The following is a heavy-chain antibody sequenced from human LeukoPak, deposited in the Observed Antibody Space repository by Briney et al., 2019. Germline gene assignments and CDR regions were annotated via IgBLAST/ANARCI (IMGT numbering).Heavy chain of an antibody. CDR2: IKQDGSEK. J-gene: IGHJ3*02. CDR3: ARDPYCISTSCYYAFDI. Sequence: GGSLRLSCAASGFTFSSYWMSWVRQAPGKGLEWVANIKQDGSEKYYVDSVKGRFTISRDNAKNSLYLQMNSLRAEDTAVFYCARDPYCISTSCYYAFDIWGQGTMVTVSS. V-gene: IGHV3-7*01. D-gene: IGHD2-2*01. CDR1: GFTFSSYW.